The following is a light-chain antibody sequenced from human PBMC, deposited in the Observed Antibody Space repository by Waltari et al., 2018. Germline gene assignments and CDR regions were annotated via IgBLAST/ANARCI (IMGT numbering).Light chain of an antibody. V-gene: IGKV1-5*03. J-gene: IGKJ4*01. CDR1: QSIINW. CDR2: KAS. CDR3: QQYNGN. Sequence: VTITCRASQSIINWLAWYQQKPGKAPKLLIYKASGLESGVPSRFSGSGSGTEFTLTISSLQPDDFATYYCQQYNGNFGGGTKVEIK.